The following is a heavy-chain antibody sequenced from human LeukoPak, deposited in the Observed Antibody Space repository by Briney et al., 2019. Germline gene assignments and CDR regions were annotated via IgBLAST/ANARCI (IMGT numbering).Heavy chain of an antibody. CDR2: ISWNSGSI. Sequence: GGSLRLSCAASGFTFDDYAMHWVRQAPGKGLEWVSGISWNSGSIGYADSVKGRFTISRDNAKNSLYLQMNSLRAEDTALYYCAKARGDILTGFSYFDYWGQGTLVTVSS. CDR1: GFTFDDYA. V-gene: IGHV3-9*01. J-gene: IGHJ4*02. D-gene: IGHD3-9*01. CDR3: AKARGDILTGFSYFDY.